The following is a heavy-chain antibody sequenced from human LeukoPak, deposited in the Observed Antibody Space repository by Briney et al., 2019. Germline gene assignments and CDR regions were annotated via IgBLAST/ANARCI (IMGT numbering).Heavy chain of an antibody. Sequence: GGSLRPSCAAPGLTSSSYGIHWVGQAPGKGLEGVQVISYDGSNKYYADSVKGRFTISRDNSKNTLYLQMNSLRAEDTAVYYCAKAPIAAAGVYYFDYWGQGTLVTVSS. V-gene: IGHV3-30*18. CDR3: AKAPIAAAGVYYFDY. CDR2: ISYDGSNK. CDR1: GLTSSSYG. D-gene: IGHD6-13*01. J-gene: IGHJ4*02.